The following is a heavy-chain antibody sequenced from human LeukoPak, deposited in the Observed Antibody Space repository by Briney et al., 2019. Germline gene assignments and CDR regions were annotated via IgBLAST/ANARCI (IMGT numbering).Heavy chain of an antibody. CDR3: ARAPYSGSYYSPDY. J-gene: IGHJ4*02. V-gene: IGHV3-30*04. CDR1: GFTFSSYA. Sequence: GRSLRLSCAASGFTFSSYAMHWVRQTPGKGLEWVAVISNDGSNKYYADSMKGRFTISRDNSKNTLYLQMDSLGPEDTAVYYCARAPYSGSYYSPDYWGQGTLVTVSS. D-gene: IGHD1-26*01. CDR2: ISNDGSNK.